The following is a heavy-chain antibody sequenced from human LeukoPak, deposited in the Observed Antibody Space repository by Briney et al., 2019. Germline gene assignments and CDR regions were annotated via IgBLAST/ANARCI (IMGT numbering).Heavy chain of an antibody. CDR1: GYTFTSYA. Sequence: GASVKVSCKASGYTFTSYAMHWVRQAPGQRLEWMGWINAGNGNTKYSQKFQGRVTITRDTSASTAYMELSSLRSEDTAVYYCARDSGEEDTAMPPGGYWGQGTLVTVSS. D-gene: IGHD5-18*01. J-gene: IGHJ4*02. CDR3: ARDSGEEDTAMPPGGY. V-gene: IGHV1-3*01. CDR2: INAGNGNT.